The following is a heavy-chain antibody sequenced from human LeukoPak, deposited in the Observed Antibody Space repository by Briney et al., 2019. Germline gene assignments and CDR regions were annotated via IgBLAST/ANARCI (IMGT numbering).Heavy chain of an antibody. CDR1: GLTFSTYA. J-gene: IGHJ4*02. Sequence: GGSLRLSCAASGLTFSTYAMSWVRQAPGKGLERVSAISGSGGSRYYADSVKGRFTISRDNSKNTLYLQMNSLRAEDTALYYCVRFYCSGFSCYDYWGQGTLVTVSS. V-gene: IGHV3-23*01. D-gene: IGHD2-15*01. CDR2: ISGSGGSR. CDR3: VRFYCSGFSCYDY.